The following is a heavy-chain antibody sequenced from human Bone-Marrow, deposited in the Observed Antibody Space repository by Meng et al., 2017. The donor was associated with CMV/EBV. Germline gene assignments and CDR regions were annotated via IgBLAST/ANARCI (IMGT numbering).Heavy chain of an antibody. Sequence: GGSLRLSCAASGFTFSTSSMNWVRQAPGKGLEWLSSISSSSAYIYYADSVKGRFTISRDNARNSLYLQMNSLRAEDTAVYYCARDGGSGWDHYYYGMDVWGRGPTVTFYS. J-gene: IGHJ6*01. CDR1: GFTFSTSS. D-gene: IGHD6-19*01. CDR3: ARDGGSGWDHYYYGMDV. V-gene: IGHV3-21*01. CDR2: ISSSSAYI.